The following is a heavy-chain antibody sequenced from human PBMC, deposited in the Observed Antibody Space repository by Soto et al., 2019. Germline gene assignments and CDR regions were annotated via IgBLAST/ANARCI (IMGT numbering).Heavy chain of an antibody. D-gene: IGHD2-2*01. CDR2: IYSGGST. CDR3: ARDSHVGYSSSTSCPGVYFFDY. V-gene: IGHV3-66*01. J-gene: IGHJ4*02. Sequence: EVQLVESGGGLVQPGGSLRLSCAASGLTVSSNYMSWVRQAPGKGLEWVSVIYSGGSTYYADSVKGRFTISRDNSKNTLYLQMNGLRAEDTAVYYCARDSHVGYSSSTSCPGVYFFDYWGQGTLVTVSS. CDR1: GLTVSSNY.